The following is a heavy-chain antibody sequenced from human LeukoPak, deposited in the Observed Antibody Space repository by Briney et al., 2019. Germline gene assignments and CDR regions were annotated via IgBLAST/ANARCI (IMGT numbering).Heavy chain of an antibody. CDR1: GGSISSYY. J-gene: IGHJ2*01. D-gene: IGHD3-9*01. V-gene: IGHV4-4*07. CDR3: ARGDYYDILTGYEDWYFDL. Sequence: SETLSLTCTVSGGSISSYYGSWIRQPAGKGLEWIGRIYTSGSTNYNPSLKSRVTMSVDTSKNQFSLKLSSVTAADTAVYYCARGDYYDILTGYEDWYFDLWGRGNLVTVSS. CDR2: IYTSGST.